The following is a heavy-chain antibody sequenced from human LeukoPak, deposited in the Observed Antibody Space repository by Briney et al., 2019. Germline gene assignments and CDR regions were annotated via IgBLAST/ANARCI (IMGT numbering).Heavy chain of an antibody. CDR1: GGTFSSYA. Sequence: SVEVSCKASGGTFSSYAISWVRQAPGQGLEWMGGIIPIFGTANYAQKFQGRVTITADESTSTAYMELSSLRSEDTAVYYCARAGSTIFGVVINNWFDPWGQGTLVTVSS. D-gene: IGHD3-3*01. CDR2: IIPIFGTA. V-gene: IGHV1-69*13. CDR3: ARAGSTIFGVVINNWFDP. J-gene: IGHJ5*02.